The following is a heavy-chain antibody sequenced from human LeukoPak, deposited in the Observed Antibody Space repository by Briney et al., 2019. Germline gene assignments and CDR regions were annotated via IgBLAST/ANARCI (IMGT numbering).Heavy chain of an antibody. Sequence: KPSETLSLTCTVSGGSISSGSYYWSWIRQPAGKGLEWIGRIYTSGSTNYNPSLKSRVTISVDTSKNQFSLKLSSVTAADTAVYYCARAYGSGSYPIPKHFYMDVWGKGTTVTVSS. CDR2: IYTSGST. CDR1: GGSISSGSYY. V-gene: IGHV4-61*02. J-gene: IGHJ6*03. D-gene: IGHD3-10*01. CDR3: ARAYGSGSYPIPKHFYMDV.